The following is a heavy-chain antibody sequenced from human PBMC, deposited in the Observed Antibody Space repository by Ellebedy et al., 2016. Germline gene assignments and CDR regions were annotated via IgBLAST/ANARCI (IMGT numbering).Heavy chain of an antibody. CDR3: TGEQPSDN. D-gene: IGHD1-26*01. CDR1: GFTFSDSA. V-gene: IGHV3-73*01. J-gene: IGHJ4*02. CDR2: IRSKVNTYAT. Sequence: GGSLRLSXEASGFTFSDSAMHWVRQASGKGLEWVGRIRSKVNTYATTYAASVTGRFTISRDDSKNTTYLQMNSLKTEDTAVYYCTGEQPSDNWGRGTLVTVSS.